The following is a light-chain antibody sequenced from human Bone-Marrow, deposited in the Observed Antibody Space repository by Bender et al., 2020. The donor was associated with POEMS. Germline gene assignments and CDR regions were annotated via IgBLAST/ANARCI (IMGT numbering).Light chain of an antibody. Sequence: QSALTQPASVSGSPGQSITISCTGTRSDVGGYNLVSWYQQHPGKAPKLLIYEVTKRPSGVSSRFSGSKSGNTASLTISGLQAEDESDYYCCSYAGSRSSFWVFGGGTKLTVL. CDR1: RSDVGGYNL. J-gene: IGLJ3*02. CDR2: EVT. CDR3: CSYAGSRSSFWV. V-gene: IGLV2-23*02.